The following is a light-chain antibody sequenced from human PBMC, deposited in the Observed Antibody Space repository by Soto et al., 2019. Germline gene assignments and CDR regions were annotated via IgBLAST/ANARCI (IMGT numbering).Light chain of an antibody. Sequence: AIPMTQSPSSLSASVGDRVTISCRASQGIRNDLGWYQQKPGKAPKLLIYAASSLQSGVPSRFSGSGSGTDFTLTISSLQPEDFATYYCLQDYNYPLTFGGGTKVEIK. J-gene: IGKJ4*01. V-gene: IGKV1-6*01. CDR2: AAS. CDR1: QGIRND. CDR3: LQDYNYPLT.